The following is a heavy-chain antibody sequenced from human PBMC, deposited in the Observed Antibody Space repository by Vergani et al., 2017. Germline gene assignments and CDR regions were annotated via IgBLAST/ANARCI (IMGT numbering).Heavy chain of an antibody. D-gene: IGHD3-22*01. J-gene: IGHJ5*02. CDR2: ISWNSGSI. V-gene: IGHV3-9*01. CDR1: GFTFDDYA. Sequence: EVQLVESGGGLVQPGRSLRLSCAASGFTFDDYAMHWVRQAPGKGLEWVSGISWNSGSIGSADSVKGRFTISRDNAKNSLYLQMNSLRAEDTALYYCAKAQYYYDSSGYANWFDPWGQGTLVTVSS. CDR3: AKAQYYYDSSGYANWFDP.